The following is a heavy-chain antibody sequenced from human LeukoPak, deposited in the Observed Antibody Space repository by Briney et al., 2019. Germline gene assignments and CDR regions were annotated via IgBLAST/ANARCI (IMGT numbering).Heavy chain of an antibody. V-gene: IGHV3-30*02. CDR1: GFTFSSYG. J-gene: IGHJ4*02. Sequence: PGGSLRLSCAASGFTFSSYGMHWVRQAPGKGLEWVAFIRYDGSNKYYADSVKGRFTISRDNSKNTLYLQTNSLRAEDTAVYYCATVKRDGYVGYWGQGTLVTVSS. D-gene: IGHD5-24*01. CDR2: IRYDGSNK. CDR3: ATVKRDGYVGY.